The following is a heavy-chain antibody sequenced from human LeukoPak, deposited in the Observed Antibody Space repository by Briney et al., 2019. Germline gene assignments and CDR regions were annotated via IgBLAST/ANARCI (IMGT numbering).Heavy chain of an antibody. Sequence: SETLSLTCAVYGGSFSGYYWSWIRQPPGKGLEWIGEINHSGSTDYNPSLKSRVTISVDTSKNQFSLKLSSVTAADTAVYYCARVKRGYSYGSQPPSYLDYWGQGTLVTVSS. CDR3: ARVKRGYSYGSQPPSYLDY. D-gene: IGHD5-18*01. J-gene: IGHJ4*02. CDR2: INHSGST. V-gene: IGHV4-34*01. CDR1: GGSFSGYY.